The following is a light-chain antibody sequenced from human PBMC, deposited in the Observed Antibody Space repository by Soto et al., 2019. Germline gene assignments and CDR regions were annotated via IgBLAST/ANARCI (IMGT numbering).Light chain of an antibody. CDR3: AAWDDSLIIRGGV. V-gene: IGLV1-44*01. CDR1: SSNIGSNT. Sequence: QSVLTQPPSASGTPGQRVTISCSGSSSNIGSNTVNWYQQLPGTAPKLLIYSNNQRPSGVPDRFSGSKSGTSASLAISGLQSGDEADYYCAAWDDSLIIRGGVFGGGTKVTVL. J-gene: IGLJ3*02. CDR2: SNN.